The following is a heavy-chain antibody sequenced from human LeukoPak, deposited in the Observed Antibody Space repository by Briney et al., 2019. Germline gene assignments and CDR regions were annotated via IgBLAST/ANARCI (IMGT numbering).Heavy chain of an antibody. CDR1: GFTFSNYA. V-gene: IGHV3-23*01. CDR2: ISTGGIDT. CDR3: AKHRFESGGYHSTD. J-gene: IGHJ4*02. D-gene: IGHD3-22*01. Sequence: GGSLRLSCAGSGFTFSNYAMSWVRQAPGKGLEWVSAISTGGIDTYYADSVKGRFTISRDNSKNTLYLQMNSLRAEDTAVYYCAKHRFESGGYHSTDWGQGTLVTVSS.